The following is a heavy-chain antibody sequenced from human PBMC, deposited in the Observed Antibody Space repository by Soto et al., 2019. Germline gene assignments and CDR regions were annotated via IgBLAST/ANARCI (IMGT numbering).Heavy chain of an antibody. V-gene: IGHV4-59*01. D-gene: IGHD3-16*02. CDR3: ARDWGGGIWYDYVWGSYRSNAFDI. Sequence: QVQLQESGPGLVKPSETLSLTCTVSGGSISSYYWSWIRQPPGKGLEWIGYIYYSGSTNYNPSLKSRVTISEDTSKNQFSLRLSSVTAADTAVYYCARDWGGGIWYDYVWGSYRSNAFDIWGQGTMVTVSS. J-gene: IGHJ3*02. CDR1: GGSISSYY. CDR2: IYYSGST.